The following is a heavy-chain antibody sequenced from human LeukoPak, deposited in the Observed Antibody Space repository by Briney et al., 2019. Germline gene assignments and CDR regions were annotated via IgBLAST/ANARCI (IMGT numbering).Heavy chain of an antibody. CDR1: GFTFSSYS. D-gene: IGHD2-15*01. V-gene: IGHV3-21*01. CDR3: ARDHVVVVATVGYYYGMDV. Sequence: GGSLRLSCAASGFTFSSYSMNWVRQAPGKGLERVSSISSSSSYIYYADSVKGRFTISRDNAKNSLYLQMNSLRAEDTAVYYCARDHVVVVATVGYYYGMDVWGQGTTVTVSS. J-gene: IGHJ6*02. CDR2: ISSSSSYI.